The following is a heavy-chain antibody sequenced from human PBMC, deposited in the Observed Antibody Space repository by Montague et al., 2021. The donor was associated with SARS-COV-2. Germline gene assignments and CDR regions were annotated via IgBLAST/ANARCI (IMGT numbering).Heavy chain of an antibody. CDR3: ARAGLGSYRYGMDV. J-gene: IGHJ6*02. CDR1: GFTFSSYA. V-gene: IGHV3-30*04. Sequence: SRRLSCAASGFTFSSYAMHWVRQAPGKGLEWVALTSYDGSNKYYVDSVKGRFTISRDNSKNTLYVQMNSLRAEDTAMYYCARAGLGSYRYGMDVWGRGTTVTVSS. CDR2: TSYDGSNK. D-gene: IGHD3-10*01.